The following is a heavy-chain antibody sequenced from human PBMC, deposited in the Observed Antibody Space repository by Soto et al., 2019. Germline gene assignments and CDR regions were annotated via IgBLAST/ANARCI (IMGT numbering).Heavy chain of an antibody. V-gene: IGHV3-23*01. CDR3: AKDTDYYDSSGYYSEYFQH. CDR2: ISGSGGST. J-gene: IGHJ1*01. Sequence: GGSLRLSCAASGFTFSSYAMIWVRQAPGKGLEWVSAISGSGGSTYYADSVKGRFTISRDNSKNTLYLQMNSLRAEDTAVYYCAKDTDYYDSSGYYSEYFQHWGQGTLVTVSS. D-gene: IGHD3-22*01. CDR1: GFTFSSYA.